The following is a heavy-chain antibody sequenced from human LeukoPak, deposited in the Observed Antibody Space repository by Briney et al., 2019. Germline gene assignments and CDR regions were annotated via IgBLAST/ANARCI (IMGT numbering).Heavy chain of an antibody. Sequence: SETLSLTCTVSGGSINSYYWSWIRQPPGKGLEWIGYIYYSGSTNYNPSLKSRVTISVDTSKNQFSLKLSSVTAADTAVYYCAREAEYYDILTGYYVRAFDIWGQGTMVTVSS. D-gene: IGHD3-9*01. CDR1: GGSINSYY. J-gene: IGHJ3*02. CDR3: AREAEYYDILTGYYVRAFDI. CDR2: IYYSGST. V-gene: IGHV4-59*01.